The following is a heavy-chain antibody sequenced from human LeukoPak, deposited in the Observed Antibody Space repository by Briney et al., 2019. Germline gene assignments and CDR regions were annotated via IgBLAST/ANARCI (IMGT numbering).Heavy chain of an antibody. Sequence: SETLSLTCAVYGGSFSDYYWSWIRQPPGKGLEWIGEINHSGSTNYNPSLKSRVTIPVDTSKNQFSLKLTTVTAADTAVYYCARGRVTYYYDSSGYYYGVWGQGTLVTVSS. CDR3: ARGRVTYYYDSSGYYYGV. CDR2: INHSGST. CDR1: GGSFSDYY. V-gene: IGHV4-34*01. J-gene: IGHJ4*02. D-gene: IGHD3-22*01.